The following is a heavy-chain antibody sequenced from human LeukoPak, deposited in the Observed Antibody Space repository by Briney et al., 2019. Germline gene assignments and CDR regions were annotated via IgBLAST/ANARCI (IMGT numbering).Heavy chain of an antibody. Sequence: SGPALVHPTPTLTLTFTFSGFSLGTRGMCVSWIRQPPVKALEWLARIDWDDDKYYSTSLKTRLTISKDTSKNQVVLTMTNMDPVDTATYYCARSTVAAENDAFDMWGQGTMVTVSS. CDR1: GFSLGTRGMC. D-gene: IGHD4-23*01. CDR2: IDWDDDK. CDR3: ARSTVAAENDAFDM. J-gene: IGHJ3*02. V-gene: IGHV2-70*11.